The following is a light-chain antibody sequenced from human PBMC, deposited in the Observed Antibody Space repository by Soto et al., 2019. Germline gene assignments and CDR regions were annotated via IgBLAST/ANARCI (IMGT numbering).Light chain of an antibody. J-gene: IGKJ1*01. CDR1: QSISSC. CDR3: QQYASYPWT. Sequence: DIQMTPSPSTLSASVGDRVTITFRASQSISSCLAWYQQKPGQAPKVLIFKASTLQSGVPSRFTASGSGTEFTLTISSLQPDDFATYYFQQYASYPWTFGQGTMVDIK. V-gene: IGKV1-5*03. CDR2: KAS.